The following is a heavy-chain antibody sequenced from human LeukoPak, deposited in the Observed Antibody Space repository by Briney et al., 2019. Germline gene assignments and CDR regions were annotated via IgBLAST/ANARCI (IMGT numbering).Heavy chain of an antibody. CDR1: GFTFSSYW. Sequence: GGSLRLSCAASGFTFSSYWMSWVRQAPGKGLEWVANIKQDRSEKYYVDSVKGRFTISRDNAKNSLILQTSSLTVADTGIYYCARDGSPNYGYYAFFDNWGQGTLVTVSS. CDR2: IKQDRSEK. J-gene: IGHJ4*02. CDR3: ARDGSPNYGYYAFFDN. V-gene: IGHV3-7*01. D-gene: IGHD1-26*01.